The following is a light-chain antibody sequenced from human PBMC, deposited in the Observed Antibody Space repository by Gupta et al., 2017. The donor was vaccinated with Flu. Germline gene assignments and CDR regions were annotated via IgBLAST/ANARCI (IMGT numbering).Light chain of an antibody. J-gene: IGKJ1*01. CDR2: GTS. Sequence: GEKATLSCRARQSLRRSYIEWNQQKPGQSPRLLMYGTSTRDAGVQDRFRGSGYGKDLTLTSDRREQEEFAVYYCQQYDCNSMWTFGQGTKVEVK. V-gene: IGKV3-20*01. CDR1: QSLRRSY. CDR3: QQYDCNSMWT.